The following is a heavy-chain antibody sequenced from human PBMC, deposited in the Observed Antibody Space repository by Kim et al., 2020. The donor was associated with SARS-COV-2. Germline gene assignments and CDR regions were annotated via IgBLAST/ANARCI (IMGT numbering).Heavy chain of an antibody. CDR3: QGGDSSSSSYYYGMDV. V-gene: IGHV3-11*01. D-gene: IGHD6-6*01. Sequence: GGSLRLSCAASGFTFSDYYMSWIRQAPGKGLEWVSYISSSGSTIYYADSVKGRFTISRDNAKNSLYLQMNSLRAEDTAVYYCQGGDSSSSSYYYGMDVWGQGTTVTVSS. CDR1: GFTFSDYY. CDR2: ISSSGSTI. J-gene: IGHJ6*02.